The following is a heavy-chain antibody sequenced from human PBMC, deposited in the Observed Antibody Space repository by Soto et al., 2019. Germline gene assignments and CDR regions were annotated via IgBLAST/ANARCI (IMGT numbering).Heavy chain of an antibody. Sequence: QVQLVQSGAEVKKPGSSVKVSCKASGGTFSSYAISWVRQAPGQGLEWMGGIIPIFGTANYAQKFQGRVTITADDSTSTAYMGVSGLRSGDTAVYSCAGEIVGVVAARVDYYGMDVWGQGTTVTVSS. V-gene: IGHV1-69*01. J-gene: IGHJ6*02. D-gene: IGHD2-15*01. CDR1: GGTFSSYA. CDR3: AGEIVGVVAARVDYYGMDV. CDR2: IIPIFGTA.